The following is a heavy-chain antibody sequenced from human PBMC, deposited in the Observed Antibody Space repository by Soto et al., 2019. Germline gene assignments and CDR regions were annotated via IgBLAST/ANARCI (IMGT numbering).Heavy chain of an antibody. V-gene: IGHV1-69*12. J-gene: IGHJ6*02. Sequence: QVQLVQSGAEVKKPGSSVTVSCKASGGTVGNSAISWVRQAPGQGLEWMGGIIPIFPTPDDAQKFQGRVTITADESTTTASMELTILTSAATAVYYCARDKDRQKLGGTYSYGIDVWGPGTTVSVSS. CDR1: GGTVGNSA. CDR3: ARDKDRQKLGGTYSYGIDV. CDR2: IIPIFPTP. D-gene: IGHD3-3*02.